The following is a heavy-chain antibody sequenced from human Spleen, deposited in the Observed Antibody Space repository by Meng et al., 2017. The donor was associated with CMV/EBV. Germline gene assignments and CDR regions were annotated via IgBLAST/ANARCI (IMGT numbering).Heavy chain of an antibody. J-gene: IGHJ4*02. V-gene: IGHV3-9*01. CDR3: GDFEAG. Sequence: GGSLRLSCAASGFTFDDYAMHWVRQAPGKGLEWVSGISWNSGSIGYADSVKGRFTISRDNAKDTVYLQMNSLTVEDAAVYYCGDFEAGWGQGTLVTVSS. CDR1: GFTFDDYA. CDR2: ISWNSGSI. D-gene: IGHD3-3*01.